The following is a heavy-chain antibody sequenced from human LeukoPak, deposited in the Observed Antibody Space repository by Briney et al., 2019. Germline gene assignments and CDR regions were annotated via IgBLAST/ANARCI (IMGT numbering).Heavy chain of an antibody. CDR3: ARDLGYGLLDY. CDR2: ISYGGSNK. D-gene: IGHD5-18*01. V-gene: IGHV3-30*04. Sequence: GRSLRLSCAASGFTFSSYAMHWVRQAPGKGLEWVAVISYGGSNKYYADSVKGRFTISRDNSKNTLYLQMNSLRAEDTAVYYCARDLGYGLLDYWGQGTLVTVSS. J-gene: IGHJ4*02. CDR1: GFTFSSYA.